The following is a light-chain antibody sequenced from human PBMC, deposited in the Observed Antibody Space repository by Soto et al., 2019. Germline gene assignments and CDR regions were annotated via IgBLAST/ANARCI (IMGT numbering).Light chain of an antibody. CDR3: SSYTSSSTYV. J-gene: IGLJ1*01. CDR2: DVS. V-gene: IGLV2-14*01. CDR1: SSDVGGYNY. Sequence: QSALTQPASVSGPPGQSITISCTGTSSDVGGYNYVSWYQQRPGKAPKLMIYDVSNRPSGVSNRFSGSKSGNTASLTISGLQAEDEADYYCSSYTSSSTYVFGSGTKLTVL.